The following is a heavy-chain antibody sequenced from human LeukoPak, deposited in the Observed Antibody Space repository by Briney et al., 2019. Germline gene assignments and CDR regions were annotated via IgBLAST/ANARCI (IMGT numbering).Heavy chain of an antibody. V-gene: IGHV1-69*05. J-gene: IGHJ3*02. CDR2: IIPIFGTA. CDR1: GGTFISYA. Sequence: SVTVSCKASGGTFISYAISWVRQAPGQGLEWMGRIIPIFGTANYAQKFQGRVTITTDESTSTAYVELSSLRSEDTAVYYCARDPGYDAFDIWGKGTMVTVSS. CDR3: ARDPGYDAFDI. D-gene: IGHD3-9*01.